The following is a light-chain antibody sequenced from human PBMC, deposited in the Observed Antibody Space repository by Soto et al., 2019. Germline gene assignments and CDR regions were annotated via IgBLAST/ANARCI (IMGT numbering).Light chain of an antibody. J-gene: IGKJ5*01. CDR2: DVS. Sequence: AIQVTQSPSSLSASVGDRVTMTCRASQDIRGALAWYQQKSGKPPNLLIYDVSTLEGGVPSRFSGSGSGTEFTLTISSLQPEDFGTYYCQQFTSYPLTFGHGTRLEIK. CDR1: QDIRGA. CDR3: QQFTSYPLT. V-gene: IGKV1-13*02.